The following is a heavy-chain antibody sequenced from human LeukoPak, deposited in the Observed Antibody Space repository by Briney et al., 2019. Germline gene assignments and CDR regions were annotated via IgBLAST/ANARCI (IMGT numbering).Heavy chain of an antibody. Sequence: SETLSLTCTVSGGSIAYYPWTWIRQPPGKRLEWIGYINDRRNTKYNPSLKSRVTILVDSSKNQFSLKLSSVTDADTAVYYCARVASVYDSSGFHFRWFDPWGQGPLVTVSS. V-gene: IGHV4-59*01. CDR1: GGSIAYYP. J-gene: IGHJ5*02. CDR2: INDRRNT. CDR3: ARVASVYDSSGFHFRWFDP. D-gene: IGHD3-22*01.